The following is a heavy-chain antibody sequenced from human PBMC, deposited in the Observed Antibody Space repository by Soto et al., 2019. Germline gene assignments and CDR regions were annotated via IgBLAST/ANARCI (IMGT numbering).Heavy chain of an antibody. CDR3: ARVGLRYFDWLCGPAFDI. Sequence: QVQLVQSGAEVKKPGASVKVSCKASGYTFTSYGISWVRQAPGQGLEWMGWISAYNGNTNYAQKLQGRVTMTTDTSSSTAYMELRSLRSDDTAVYYCARVGLRYFDWLCGPAFDIWGQGTMVTVSS. J-gene: IGHJ3*02. CDR2: ISAYNGNT. V-gene: IGHV1-18*01. D-gene: IGHD3-9*01. CDR1: GYTFTSYG.